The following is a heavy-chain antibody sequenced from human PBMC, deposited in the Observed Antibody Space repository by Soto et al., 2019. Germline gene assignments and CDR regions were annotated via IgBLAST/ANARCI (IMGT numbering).Heavy chain of an antibody. V-gene: IGHV2-5*01. CDR1: GFSLSTSGVG. Sequence: QITLKESGPTLVKPTQTLTLTCTFSGFSLSTSGVGVGWIRQPPGKALEWLALIYWNDDKRYSPSLKSRLTITKGTSKNQVVLTMTNMDPVDTATYYCAHSLMSSWALRNWYFDLWGRGTLVTVSS. CDR2: IYWNDDK. J-gene: IGHJ2*01. D-gene: IGHD6-13*01. CDR3: AHSLMSSWALRNWYFDL.